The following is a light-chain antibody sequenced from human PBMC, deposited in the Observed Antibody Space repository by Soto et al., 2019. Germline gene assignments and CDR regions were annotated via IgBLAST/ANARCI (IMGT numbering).Light chain of an antibody. J-gene: IGLJ1*01. V-gene: IGLV2-14*01. CDR2: EVS. Sequence: QSVLTQPASVSGSPGQLITISCTGTSSDVGGYNYVSWYQQHPGKAPKLMIYEVSNRPSGVSNRFSGPKSGNTASLTISGLQAEDEADYYCSSYTSSSTKVFGTGTKVTVL. CDR1: SSDVGGYNY. CDR3: SSYTSSSTKV.